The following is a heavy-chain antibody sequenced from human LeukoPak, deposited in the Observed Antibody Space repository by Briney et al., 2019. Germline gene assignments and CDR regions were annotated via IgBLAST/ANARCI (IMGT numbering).Heavy chain of an antibody. D-gene: IGHD5-12*01. CDR1: GGSFSGYY. J-gene: IGHJ4*02. CDR2: INHSGST. Sequence: PSETLSLTCAVYGGSFSGYYWSWIRQPPGKGLEWIGEINHSGSTNYNPSLKSRVTISVGTSKNQFSLKLSSVTAADTAVYYCVRDGYNHFGYWGQGTLVTVSS. CDR3: VRDGYNHFGY. V-gene: IGHV4-34*01.